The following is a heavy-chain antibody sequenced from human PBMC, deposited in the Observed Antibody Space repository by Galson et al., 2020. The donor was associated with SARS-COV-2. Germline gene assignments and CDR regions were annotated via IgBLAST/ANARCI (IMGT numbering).Heavy chain of an antibody. J-gene: IGHJ6*03. D-gene: IGHD5-12*01. CDR2: IIPILGIA. V-gene: IGHV1-69*10. CDR1: GGTFSSYA. Sequence: SVKVSCKASGGTFSSYAISWVRQAPGQGLEWMGGIIPILGIANYAQKFQGRVTITADKSTSTAYMELSSLRSEDTAVYYCARVEFVDGYNFLSVPVYYYYMDVWGKGTTVTVSS. CDR3: ARVEFVDGYNFLSVPVYYYYMDV.